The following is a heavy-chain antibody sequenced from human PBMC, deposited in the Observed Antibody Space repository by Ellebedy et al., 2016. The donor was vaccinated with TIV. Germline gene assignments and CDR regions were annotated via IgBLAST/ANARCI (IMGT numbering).Heavy chain of an antibody. Sequence: PGGSLRLSCAASGFTFSSFAMTWVRQYPGKGLEWLATVSGNGDNTYYADSVKGRFTISRDNSKNMLYLQMSSLRAEDTAVYYCAKDRYSSSRNVAENFQHWGQGTLVSVSS. J-gene: IGHJ1*01. D-gene: IGHD6-13*01. CDR1: GFTFSSFA. CDR2: VSGNGDNT. CDR3: AKDRYSSSRNVAENFQH. V-gene: IGHV3-23*01.